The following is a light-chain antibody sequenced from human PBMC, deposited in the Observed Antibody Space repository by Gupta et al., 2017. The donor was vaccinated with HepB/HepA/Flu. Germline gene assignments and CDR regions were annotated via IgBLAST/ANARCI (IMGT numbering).Light chain of an antibody. CDR3: QQSHAYPPT. J-gene: IGKJ4*01. Sequence: DIEMTQSPSSLSASVGDRVTITCRASQTMRNYLTWYRQKPGRAPEILIYSTSTLQHGVPSRFSGSGSGTEFTLTISSLQPEDFATYFCQQSHAYPPTFGGGTRVEMK. CDR1: QTMRNY. CDR2: STS. V-gene: IGKV1-39*01.